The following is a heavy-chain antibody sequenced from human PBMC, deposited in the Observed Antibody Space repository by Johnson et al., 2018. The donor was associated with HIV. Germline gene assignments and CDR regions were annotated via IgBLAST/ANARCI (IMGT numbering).Heavy chain of an antibody. V-gene: IGHV3-74*01. CDR1: GLIFSRSW. J-gene: IGHJ3*02. CDR2: ITSDGSRT. D-gene: IGHD3-16*01. CDR3: AREKRWGLMITFGGPHAFDI. Sequence: VQLVESGGGLVKPGGSLRLSCAASGLIFSRSWMHWVRQAPGKGLVWVSRITSDGSRTSYADSVKGRFTISRDNAKNTLYLQMNSLRAEETAVYYCAREKRWGLMITFGGPHAFDIWGQGTMVTVSS.